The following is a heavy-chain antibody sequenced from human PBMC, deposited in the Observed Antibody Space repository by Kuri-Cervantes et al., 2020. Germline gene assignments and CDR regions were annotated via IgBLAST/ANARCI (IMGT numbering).Heavy chain of an antibody. D-gene: IGHD3-3*01. J-gene: IGHJ6*02. V-gene: IGHV1-69*13. CDR2: IIPIFGTA. CDR1: GYTFTGYY. CDR3: ARDTQTYYDFWSGYYCGLGCSYYYGMAV. Sequence: SVKVSCKASGYTFTGYYMHWVRQAPGQGLEWMGGIIPIFGTANYAQKFQGRVTITADESTSTAYMELSSLRSEYTAVYYCARDTQTYYDFWSGYYCGLGCSYYYGMAVWGQGTTVTVSS.